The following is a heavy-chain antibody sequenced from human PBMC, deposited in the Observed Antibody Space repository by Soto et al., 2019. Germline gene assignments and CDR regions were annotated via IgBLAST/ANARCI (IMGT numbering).Heavy chain of an antibody. CDR2: IWYDGSNK. Sequence: QVQLEESGGGVVQPGRSLRLSCAASGFTFSSYGMHWVRQAPGKGLEWVAVIWYDGSNKYYADSVKGRFTISRDNSKNTLYLQMNSLRAEDTAVYYCARTPPYYDILTGTTGFDYWGQGTLVTVSS. V-gene: IGHV3-33*01. D-gene: IGHD3-9*01. J-gene: IGHJ4*02. CDR1: GFTFSSYG. CDR3: ARTPPYYDILTGTTGFDY.